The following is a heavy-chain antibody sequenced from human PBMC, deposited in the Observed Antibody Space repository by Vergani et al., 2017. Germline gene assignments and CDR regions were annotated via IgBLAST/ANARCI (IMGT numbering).Heavy chain of an antibody. CDR2: IYWDDDK. D-gene: IGHD3-3*01. J-gene: IGHJ4*02. V-gene: IGHV2-5*08. Sequence: QVTLKESGPVLVKPTETLTLTCTVSGFSLSNARMGVSWIRQPPGKALEWLAHIYWDDDKRYSPSLKSRLTITKDTSKNQVVLTMTNMDPVDTATYYCSWSPAKTWGFDYWGQGTLVTVSS. CDR3: SWSPAKTWGFDY. CDR1: GFSLSNARMG.